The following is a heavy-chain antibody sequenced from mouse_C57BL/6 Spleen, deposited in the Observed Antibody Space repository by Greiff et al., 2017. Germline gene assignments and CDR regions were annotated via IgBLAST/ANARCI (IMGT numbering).Heavy chain of an antibody. CDR3: ASDYYGSSDY. J-gene: IGHJ2*01. CDR2: IHPNSGST. Sequence: QVQLQQPGAELVKPGASVKLSCKASGYTFTSYWMHWVKQRPGQGLEWIGMIHPNSGSTNYNEKVKSKATLTVDKSSSTAYMQLSSLTSEDSAVYYCASDYYGSSDYWGQGTTLTVSS. CDR1: GYTFTSYW. D-gene: IGHD1-1*01. V-gene: IGHV1-64*01.